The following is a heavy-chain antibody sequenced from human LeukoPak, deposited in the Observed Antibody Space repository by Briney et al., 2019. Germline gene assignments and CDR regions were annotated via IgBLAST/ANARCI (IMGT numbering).Heavy chain of an antibody. J-gene: IGHJ3*02. Sequence: SETLSLTCTVSGGSISDYYWSWIRQPAGKGLEWIGRIYTSGVTNYNPSLKSRVIMSVDTSKNQFSLRLSSVTAADTAIYYCAGTTLLSFDWSPDAFDMWGQGTMVTVSS. CDR3: AGTTLLSFDWSPDAFDM. CDR2: IYTSGVT. D-gene: IGHD3-9*01. CDR1: GGSISDYY. V-gene: IGHV4-4*07.